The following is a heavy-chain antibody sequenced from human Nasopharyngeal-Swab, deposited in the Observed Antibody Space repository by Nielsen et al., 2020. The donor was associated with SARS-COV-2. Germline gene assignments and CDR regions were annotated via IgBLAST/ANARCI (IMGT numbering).Heavy chain of an antibody. D-gene: IGHD6-13*01. CDR2: IYSGGST. CDR3: ASSGEQQLVPDH. Sequence: GESLKISCAASGFTVSSNYMSWVRQAPGKGLEWVSVIYSGGSTYYADSVKGRFTISRDNSKNTLYLQMNSLRAEDTAVYYCASSGEQQLVPDHWGQGTLVTVSS. CDR1: GFTVSSNY. V-gene: IGHV3-66*01. J-gene: IGHJ5*02.